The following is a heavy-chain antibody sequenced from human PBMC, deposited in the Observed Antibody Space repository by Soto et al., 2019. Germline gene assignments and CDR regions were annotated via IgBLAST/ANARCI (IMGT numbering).Heavy chain of an antibody. D-gene: IGHD6-13*01. V-gene: IGHV4-59*01. CDR1: AVSIISYY. Sequence: TLSLSCRVSAVSIISYYLSLIRQTPGKGLEWIGYIYYSGSTNYNPSLKSRVTISVDTSKNQFSLKLSSVSAADTAVYYCARDRAGIAAAGLEPWGQGTLV. CDR3: ARDRAGIAAAGLEP. CDR2: IYYSGST. J-gene: IGHJ5*02.